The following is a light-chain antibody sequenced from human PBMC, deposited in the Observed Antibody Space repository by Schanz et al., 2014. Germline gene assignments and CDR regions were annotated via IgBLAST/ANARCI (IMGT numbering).Light chain of an antibody. J-gene: IGKJ1*01. Sequence: EIVMTQSPGILSLSPGERATLSCRASQSFSSTYLAWYQQKPGQAPRLLIYGASSRATGIPDRFSGSGSGTDFTLTISRLEPEDFAVYYCQQYASSYRTFGQGTKVEI. CDR1: QSFSSTY. V-gene: IGKV3-20*01. CDR3: QQYASSYRT. CDR2: GAS.